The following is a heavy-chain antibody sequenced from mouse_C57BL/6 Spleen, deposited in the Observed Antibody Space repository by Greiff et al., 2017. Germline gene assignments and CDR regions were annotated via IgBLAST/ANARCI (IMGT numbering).Heavy chain of an antibody. J-gene: IGHJ3*01. CDR2: IDPSDSYT. CDR3: ARGGLRGFAY. D-gene: IGHD2-4*01. Sequence: VQLQQPGAEFVMPGASVKLSCKASGYTFTNYWMHWVKQRPGQGLEWIGEIDPSDSYTKYNQKFKGKSTLTVDKFSSTAYMQLSSLTSEDSAVLYCARGGLRGFAYWGQGTLVTVSA. V-gene: IGHV1-69*01. CDR1: GYTFTNYW.